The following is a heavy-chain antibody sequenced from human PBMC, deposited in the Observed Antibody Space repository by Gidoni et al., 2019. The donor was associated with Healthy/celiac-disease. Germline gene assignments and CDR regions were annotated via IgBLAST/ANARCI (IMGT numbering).Heavy chain of an antibody. CDR1: GFTFSSYA. CDR3: AKDRAMYSSSWSFDY. V-gene: IGHV3-23*01. D-gene: IGHD6-6*01. CDR2: ISGSGGST. Sequence: EVQLLESGGVLVQPGGSLRLSCAASGFTFSSYAMSWVRQAPGKGLEWVSAISGSGGSTYYADSVKGRFTISRDNSKNTLYLQMNSLRAEDTAVYYCAKDRAMYSSSWSFDYWGQGTLVTVSS. J-gene: IGHJ4*02.